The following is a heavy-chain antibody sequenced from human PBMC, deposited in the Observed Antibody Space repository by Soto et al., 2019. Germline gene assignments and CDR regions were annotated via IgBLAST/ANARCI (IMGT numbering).Heavy chain of an antibody. CDR2: IYYSGST. V-gene: IGHV4-31*03. CDR3: ARGDGGTFEY. D-gene: IGHD1-7*01. J-gene: IGHJ4*02. Sequence: QVQLQESGPGLVKPSETLSLTCTVSGGSVSSGGYYWTWIRQHPGKGLEWIGCIYYSGSTYYNPSLKSRVTISEDTSKNQFSLNLSSVTAADTAVYYCARGDGGTFEYWGQGTLVTVSS. CDR1: GGSVSSGGYY.